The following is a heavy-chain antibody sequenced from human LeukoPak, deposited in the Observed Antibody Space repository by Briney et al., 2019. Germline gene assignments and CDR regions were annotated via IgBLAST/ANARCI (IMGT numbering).Heavy chain of an antibody. CDR2: INTNTGDP. CDR3: ARDQDRGYVFSFAY. J-gene: IGHJ4*02. CDR1: GNIFTTYA. V-gene: IGHV7-4-1*02. D-gene: IGHD3-16*01. Sequence: GASVKVSCKASGNIFTTYALNWVRQAPGQGLEWMGWINTNTGDPTYAQGFTGRFVFSLDTSVNTAYLQISSLKAEDTAVYYCARDQDRGYVFSFAYWGQGSLVTVSS.